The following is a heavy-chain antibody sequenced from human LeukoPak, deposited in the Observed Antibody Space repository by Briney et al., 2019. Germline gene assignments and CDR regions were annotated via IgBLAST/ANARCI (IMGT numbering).Heavy chain of an antibody. CDR1: GFTFSTYG. J-gene: IGHJ4*01. V-gene: IGHV3-30*03. D-gene: IGHD3-16*01. CDR3: ARGGSTYDYVWGSFWADY. Sequence: GGSLRLSCEASGFTFSTYGMHWVRQAPGKGLEWVAGISNGGSYKYYADSVKGRFTISRDNSRNTLYLQLNSLRAEDTAVYYCARGGSTYDYVWGSFWADYWGHGTLVTVSS. CDR2: ISNGGSYK.